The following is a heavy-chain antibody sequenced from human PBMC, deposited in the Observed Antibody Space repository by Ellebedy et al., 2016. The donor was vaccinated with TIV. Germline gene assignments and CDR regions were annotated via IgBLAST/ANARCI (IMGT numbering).Heavy chain of an antibody. J-gene: IGHJ3*01. V-gene: IGHV3-30*04. CDR2: ISYDGSNK. D-gene: IGHD3-10*01. Sequence: GESLKISCAASGFTFSNYTMHWVRQAPGKGLEWVAVISYDGSNKYYADSVKGRFTISRDNSKETLYLQMNSLRGEDSAVYSCARAGSYWIDGAFDVWGQGTKVTVSS. CDR1: GFTFSNYT. CDR3: ARAGSYWIDGAFDV.